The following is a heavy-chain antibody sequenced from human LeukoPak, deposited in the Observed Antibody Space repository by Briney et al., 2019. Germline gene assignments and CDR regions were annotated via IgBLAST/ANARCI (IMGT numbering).Heavy chain of an antibody. J-gene: IGHJ6*03. CDR3: ARGRLSGKVPAAARGYYYYMDV. CDR1: GYTLTSYD. D-gene: IGHD2-2*01. CDR2: MNPNSGNT. V-gene: IGHV1-8*03. Sequence: GASVKVSCKASGYTLTSYDINWVRQATGQGLEWMGWMNPNSGNTGYAQKFQGRVTITRNTSISTAYMELSSLRSEDTAVYYCARGRLSGKVPAAARGYYYYMDVWGKGTTVTVSS.